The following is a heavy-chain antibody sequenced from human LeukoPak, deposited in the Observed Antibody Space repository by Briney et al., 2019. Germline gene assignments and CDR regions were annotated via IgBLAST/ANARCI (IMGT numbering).Heavy chain of an antibody. J-gene: IGHJ4*02. CDR3: ARIRIEMATICPFDY. V-gene: IGHV1-18*01. Sequence: ASVKVSCKASGYAFTNYGISWVRQAPGQGLEWMGWISAYNGNTNYAQKLQGRVTMTTDTSTSTAYMELRSLRSDDTAVYYCARIRIEMATICPFDYWGQGTLVTVSS. D-gene: IGHD5-24*01. CDR2: ISAYNGNT. CDR1: GYAFTNYG.